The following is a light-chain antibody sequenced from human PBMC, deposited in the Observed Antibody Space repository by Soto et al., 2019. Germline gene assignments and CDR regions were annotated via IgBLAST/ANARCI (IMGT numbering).Light chain of an antibody. CDR2: DDR. CDR1: NIRSES. Sequence: SYELTQPPSLSVAPGQTARITCWGDNIRSESVNWYQQKPGQAPVLVVYDDRDRPSGVPERFSGSNSGNTATMTISGVEAGDEADYYCQVWPSSSDQCVFGGGTKLTVL. J-gene: IGLJ2*01. CDR3: QVWPSSSDQCV. V-gene: IGLV3-21*02.